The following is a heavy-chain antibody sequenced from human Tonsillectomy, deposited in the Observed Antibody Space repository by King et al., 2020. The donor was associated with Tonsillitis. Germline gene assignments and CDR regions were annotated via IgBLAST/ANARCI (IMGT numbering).Heavy chain of an antibody. D-gene: IGHD2-2*01. CDR2: INHSGST. J-gene: IGHJ5*02. CDR3: ARGHYVVVPAAPWFDP. V-gene: IGHV4-34*01. Sequence: VQLQQWGAGLLKPSETLSLTCAVYGGSFSGYYWSWIRQPPGKGLEWIGEINHSGSTNYNPSLKSRVTISVDTSKNQFSLKLSYVTAADTAVYYCARGHYVVVPAAPWFDPWGQGTLVTVSS. CDR1: GGSFSGYY.